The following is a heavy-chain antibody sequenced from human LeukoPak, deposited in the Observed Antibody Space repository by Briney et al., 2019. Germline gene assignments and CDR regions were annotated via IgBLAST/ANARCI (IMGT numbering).Heavy chain of an antibody. D-gene: IGHD4-17*01. V-gene: IGHV4-34*01. CDR1: GGSFSGYY. CDR3: ARGPVGNYGDYLADY. CDR2: INHSGST. Sequence: SETLSLTCAVYGGSFSGYYWSWIRQPPGKGLEWIGEINHSGSTNYNPSLKSRVTISVDTSKNQSSLKLSSVTAADTAVYYCARGPVGNYGDYLADYWGQGTLVTVSS. J-gene: IGHJ4*02.